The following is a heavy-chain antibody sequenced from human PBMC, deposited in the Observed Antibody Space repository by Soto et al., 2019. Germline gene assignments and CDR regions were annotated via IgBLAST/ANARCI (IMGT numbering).Heavy chain of an antibody. CDR1: GYNFNQYY. D-gene: IGHD4-17*01. Sequence: QVQLMQSGAEVRKSGASVRLSCETSGYNFNQYYIHWVRQAPGQGLEWMGIINLRGGTTEYAHKFRGRVTVTGDTSTRTAYMELRSLRSDDTAIYFCSRGPDDSDVPRWDYCGQGTLVTVSS. CDR3: SRGPDDSDVPRWDY. J-gene: IGHJ4*02. V-gene: IGHV1-46*02. CDR2: INLRGGTT.